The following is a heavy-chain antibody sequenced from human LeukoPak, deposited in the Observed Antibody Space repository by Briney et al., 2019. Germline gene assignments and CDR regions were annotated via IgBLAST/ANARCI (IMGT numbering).Heavy chain of an antibody. Sequence: GGSLRLSCAGSGFIFSSYAMSWVRQAPGKGLEWVSATSGSGGSTYYADSVKGRFTISRDNSKNTLYLQMSSLRGEDTAVYYCAKDVIVGGTTANWYFDFWGRGTLVTVSS. CDR3: AKDVIVGGTTANWYFDF. D-gene: IGHD1-26*01. CDR1: GFIFSSYA. J-gene: IGHJ2*01. V-gene: IGHV3-23*01. CDR2: TSGSGGST.